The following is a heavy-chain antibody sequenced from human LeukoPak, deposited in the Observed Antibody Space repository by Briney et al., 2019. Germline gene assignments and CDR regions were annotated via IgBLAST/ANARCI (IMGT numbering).Heavy chain of an antibody. J-gene: IGHJ5*02. CDR1: GYMFTNYG. Sequence: ASVKVSCKASGYMFTNYGISWVRQAPGQGLEWMGWISAYNGNTNYAQKFQGRVTMTTETSTNTAYMELRSLRSDDTAVYYCARDQYYDSKGWFDPWGQGTLVTVSS. CDR2: ISAYNGNT. CDR3: ARDQYYDSKGWFDP. D-gene: IGHD3-22*01. V-gene: IGHV1-18*01.